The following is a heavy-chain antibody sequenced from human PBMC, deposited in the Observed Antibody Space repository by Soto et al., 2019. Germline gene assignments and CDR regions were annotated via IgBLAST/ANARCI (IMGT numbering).Heavy chain of an antibody. CDR1: NGSISTNGHY. D-gene: IGHD6-19*01. Sequence: QVQLQESGPELVKSSQTLSLTCTVSNGSISTNGHYWTWIRQRPGKGLEWIAYIYYTGNSYYNPSLTSRLTISLDTSKNQFSLTLRSVTAADTAVYYCAREQWGFDSWGQGTLVTVSS. J-gene: IGHJ4*02. CDR2: IYYTGNS. V-gene: IGHV4-31*03. CDR3: AREQWGFDS.